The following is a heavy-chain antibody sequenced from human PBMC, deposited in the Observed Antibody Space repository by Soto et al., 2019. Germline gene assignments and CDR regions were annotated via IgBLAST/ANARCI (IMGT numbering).Heavy chain of an antibody. CDR3: ARQYDFWSGYYSGWFDP. D-gene: IGHD3-3*01. Sequence: SETLSLTCTVSGGSISSYYWSWIRQPPGKGLEWIGYIYYSGSTNYNPSLKSRVTISVDTSKNQFSLKLSSVTAADTAVYYCARQYDFWSGYYSGWFDPWGQGTLVTVSS. CDR2: IYYSGST. V-gene: IGHV4-59*01. CDR1: GGSISSYY. J-gene: IGHJ5*02.